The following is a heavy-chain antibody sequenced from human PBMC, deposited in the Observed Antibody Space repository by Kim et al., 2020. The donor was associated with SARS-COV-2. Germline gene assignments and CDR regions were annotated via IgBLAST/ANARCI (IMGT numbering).Heavy chain of an antibody. CDR1: GGSISSSSYY. D-gene: IGHD3-3*01. CDR2: IYYSGST. J-gene: IGHJ6*02. CDR3: ARHPLDYDFWSRLGYYYGMDV. Sequence: SETLSLTCTVSGGSISSSSYYWGWIRQPPGKGLEWIGSIYYSGSTYYNPSLKSRVTISVDTSKNQFSLKLSSVTAADTAVYYCARHPLDYDFWSRLGYYYGMDVWGQGTTVTVSS. V-gene: IGHV4-39*01.